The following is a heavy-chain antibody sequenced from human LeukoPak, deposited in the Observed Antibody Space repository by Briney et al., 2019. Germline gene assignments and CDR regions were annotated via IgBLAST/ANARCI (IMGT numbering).Heavy chain of an antibody. D-gene: IGHD3-16*02. Sequence: SVKVSCKASGGTFSSYAISWVRQAPGQGLEWVGGIIPIFGTANYAQKFQGRVTITTDESTSTAYMELSSLRSEDTAVYYCARGDSDYVWGSYLFFDYWGQGTLVTVSS. CDR1: GGTFSSYA. CDR2: IIPIFGTA. J-gene: IGHJ4*02. V-gene: IGHV1-69*05. CDR3: ARGDSDYVWGSYLFFDY.